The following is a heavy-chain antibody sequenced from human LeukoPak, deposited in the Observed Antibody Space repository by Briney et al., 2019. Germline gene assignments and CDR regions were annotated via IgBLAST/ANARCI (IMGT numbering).Heavy chain of an antibody. Sequence: PSETLSLTCGVSGGSFSGYYWSWIRQPPGKGLEWIGYIYYSGSTNYNPSLKSRVTISVDTSKNQFSLKLSSVTAADTAVYYCARDTDYWGQGTLVTVSS. CDR1: GGSFSGYY. J-gene: IGHJ4*02. V-gene: IGHV4-59*01. CDR3: ARDTDY. CDR2: IYYSGST.